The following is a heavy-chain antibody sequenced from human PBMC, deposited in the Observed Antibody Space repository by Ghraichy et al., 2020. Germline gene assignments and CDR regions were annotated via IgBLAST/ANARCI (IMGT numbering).Heavy chain of an antibody. D-gene: IGHD5-24*01. V-gene: IGHV3-74*01. J-gene: IGHJ4*02. CDR1: GFTFSKSW. CDR3: ARVSAYNWFDC. CDR2: INSDGSST. Sequence: GGSLRLSCAASGFTFSKSWINWVRQAPGKGLVWVSHINSDGSSTNYADSVKGRFTISRDNAKNTLYLQMNSLRAEDTAVYYCARVSAYNWFDCWGQGTLVTVSS.